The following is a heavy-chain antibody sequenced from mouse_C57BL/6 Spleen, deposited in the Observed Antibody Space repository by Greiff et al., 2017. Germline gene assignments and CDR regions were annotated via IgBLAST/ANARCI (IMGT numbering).Heavy chain of an antibody. CDR3: ARDRTVREDYFDY. CDR2: ISDGGSYT. D-gene: IGHD1-1*01. CDR1: GFTFSSYA. Sequence: EVQLVESGGGLVKPGGSLKLSCAASGFTFSSYAMSWVRQTPEKRLEWVATISDGGSYTYYPDNVKGRFTISRDNAKHNLYLQMSHLKSEDTAMYYCARDRTVREDYFDYWGQGTTLTVSS. V-gene: IGHV5-4*01. J-gene: IGHJ2*01.